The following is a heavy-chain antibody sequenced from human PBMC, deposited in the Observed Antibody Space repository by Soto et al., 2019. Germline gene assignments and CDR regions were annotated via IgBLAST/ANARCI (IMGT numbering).Heavy chain of an antibody. CDR1: GFTFSDYY. CDR2: ISSSSSYT. Sequence: GGSLRLSCAASGFTFSDYYMSWIRQAPGKGLEWVSYISSSSSYTNYADSVKGRFTISRDNAKNSLYLQMNSLRAEDTAVYYCARDLEYYDILTGYTATYAFDIWRQGTMVTVSS. V-gene: IGHV3-11*06. D-gene: IGHD3-9*01. J-gene: IGHJ3*02. CDR3: ARDLEYYDILTGYTATYAFDI.